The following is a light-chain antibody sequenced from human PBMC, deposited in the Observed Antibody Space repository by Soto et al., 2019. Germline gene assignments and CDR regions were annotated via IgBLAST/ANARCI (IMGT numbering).Light chain of an antibody. CDR1: QSLRSS. J-gene: IGKJ1*01. V-gene: IGKV3-15*01. CDR2: GAS. Sequence: VMTQSPATLSVSPGERATLSCTASQSLRSSLAWYQQKPGQAPRLLIYGASTRATGIPARFSGSGSGTEFTLTISSLQSEDFAVYFCQQYNIWPQTFGQGTKVEIK. CDR3: QQYNIWPQT.